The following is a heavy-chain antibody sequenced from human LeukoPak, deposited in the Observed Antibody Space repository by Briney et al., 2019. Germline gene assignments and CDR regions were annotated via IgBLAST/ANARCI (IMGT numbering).Heavy chain of an antibody. Sequence: GRSLRLSCAASGFTFSSYGIHWVRQAPGKGLEWVAAISYDGSNKYYADSVKGRFTISRDNSKNTLYLQMNSLRAEDTAVYYCAGNLYCSGGSCPPYYYYGMDVWGQGTTVTVSS. CDR1: GFTFSSYG. V-gene: IGHV3-30*03. D-gene: IGHD2-15*01. J-gene: IGHJ6*02. CDR2: ISYDGSNK. CDR3: AGNLYCSGGSCPPYYYYGMDV.